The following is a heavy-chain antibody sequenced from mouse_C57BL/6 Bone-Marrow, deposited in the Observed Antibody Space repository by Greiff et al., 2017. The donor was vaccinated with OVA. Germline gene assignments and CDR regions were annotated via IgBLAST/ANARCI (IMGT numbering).Heavy chain of an antibody. CDR2: ILPGSGST. CDR3: AREFAY. J-gene: IGHJ3*01. CDR1: GYTFTGYW. Sequence: QVQLKESGAELLKPGASVKLSCKATGYTFTGYWIEWVKQRPGHGLEWIGEILPGSGSTNYNDKFKGKATFTADTSSNTAYMQLSSLTTEDSSIYYCAREFAYWGQGTLVTVSA. V-gene: IGHV1-9*01.